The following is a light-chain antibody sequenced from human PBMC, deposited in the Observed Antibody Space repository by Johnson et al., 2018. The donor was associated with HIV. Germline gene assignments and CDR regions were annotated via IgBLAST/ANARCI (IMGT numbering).Light chain of an antibody. CDR2: ENN. J-gene: IGLJ1*01. CDR1: SSNIGNNY. Sequence: QSVLTQPPSVSAAPGQKVTISCSGSSSNIGNNYVSWYQQFPGAAPKLLIYENNKRPSGIADRFSDTKSGTSATLGITGLQTGAEADYYCGTWASGLSAHYVFGTGTKVTVL. V-gene: IGLV1-51*02. CDR3: GTWASGLSAHYV.